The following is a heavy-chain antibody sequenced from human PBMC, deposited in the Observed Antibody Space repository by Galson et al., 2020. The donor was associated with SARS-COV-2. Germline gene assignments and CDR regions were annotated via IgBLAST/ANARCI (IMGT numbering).Heavy chain of an antibody. V-gene: IGHV1-69*13. D-gene: IGHD6-6*01. J-gene: IGHJ5*02. CDR3: ARDRPGVAARKDYWFDP. CDR2: IIPIFGTA. Sequence: SVKVSCKASGGTFSSYAISWVRQAPGQGLEWMGGIIPIFGTANYAQKFQGRVTITADESTSTAYMELSSLRSEDTAVYYCARDRPGVAARKDYWFDPWGQGTLVTVSS. CDR1: GGTFSSYA.